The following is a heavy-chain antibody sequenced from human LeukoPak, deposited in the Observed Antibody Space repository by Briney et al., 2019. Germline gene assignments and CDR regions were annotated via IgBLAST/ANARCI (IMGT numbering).Heavy chain of an antibody. J-gene: IGHJ4*02. CDR1: GDTFSNFV. CDR3: ARAHPLTGPAMISLDY. CDR2: INPSGGST. Sequence: ASVKVSCKTSGDTFSNFVISWVRQAPGQGLEWVGIINPSGGSTSYAQKFQGRVTMTRDTSTSTVYVELSSLRSDDTAVYYCARAHPLTGPAMISLDYWGQGTLVSVSS. V-gene: IGHV1-46*01. D-gene: IGHD5-18*01.